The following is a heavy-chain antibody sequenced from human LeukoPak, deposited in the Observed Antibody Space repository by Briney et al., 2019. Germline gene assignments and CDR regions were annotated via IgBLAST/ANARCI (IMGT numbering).Heavy chain of an antibody. J-gene: IGHJ2*01. CDR2: ISGDVQTT. Sequence: GGSLRLSCEASGFTFSTHAMNWIRQTPGKGLEWLSVISGDVQTTTYASPVKGRFTISRDNSKNTLYLEMNSLRVEDTAIYYCAKDGYYSSANHFARLHFDLWGRGTRVTVSS. V-gene: IGHV3-23*01. CDR1: GFTFSTHA. D-gene: IGHD3-3*01. CDR3: AKDGYYSSANHFARLHFDL.